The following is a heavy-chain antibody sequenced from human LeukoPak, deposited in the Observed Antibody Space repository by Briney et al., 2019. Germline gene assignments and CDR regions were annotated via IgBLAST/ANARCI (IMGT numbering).Heavy chain of an antibody. D-gene: IGHD3-22*01. CDR1: GYTFTNYG. CDR3: ARTPLVVAPPWDY. V-gene: IGHV1-18*01. CDR2: ISAYNGNT. Sequence: ASVEVSCKASGYTFTNYGICWVRQAPGQGLEWMGWISAYNGNTNYVQKLQGRVTMTTDTSTSTAYMELTSLRSDDTAVYYCARTPLVVAPPWDYWGQGTLVTVSS. J-gene: IGHJ4*02.